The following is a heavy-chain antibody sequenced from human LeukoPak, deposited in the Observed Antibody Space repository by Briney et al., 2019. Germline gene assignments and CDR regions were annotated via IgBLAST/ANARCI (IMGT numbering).Heavy chain of an antibody. Sequence: SGGSLRLSCAASGFTFNNHWMSWVRQAPGKGLEWVANIRHDGSGKKYVDSVKGRFTISRDNAENLLFLQMNSLRAEDTAVYYCARRITIAAAGWGYGMDVWGQGTTVTVSS. D-gene: IGHD6-13*01. CDR3: ARRITIAAAGWGYGMDV. V-gene: IGHV3-7*03. CDR1: GFTFNNHW. J-gene: IGHJ6*02. CDR2: IRHDGSGK.